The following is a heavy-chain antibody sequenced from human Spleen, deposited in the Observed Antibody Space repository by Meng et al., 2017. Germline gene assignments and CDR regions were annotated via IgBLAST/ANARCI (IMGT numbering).Heavy chain of an antibody. V-gene: IGHV3-72*01. Sequence: GESLKISCAASGFTFSDHYMDWVRQAPGKGLEWVGRTRNKRNSYTTEYAASVKGRFTISRDDSKNSLYLQMNSLKTEDTAVYYCAREITIFSRGDYYGMDVWGQGTTVTVSS. CDR1: GFTFSDHY. D-gene: IGHD3-9*01. CDR2: TRNKRNSYTT. J-gene: IGHJ6*02. CDR3: AREITIFSRGDYYGMDV.